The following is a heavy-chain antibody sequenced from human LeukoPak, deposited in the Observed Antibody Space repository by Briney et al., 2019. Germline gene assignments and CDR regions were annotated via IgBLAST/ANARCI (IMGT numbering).Heavy chain of an antibody. CDR2: ISGSGGTI. J-gene: IGHJ4*02. Sequence: GGSLRLSCAASGFTVSSYSINWVRQAPGKGLAWVSYISGSGGTIYYSDSVKGRFTISRDNAKNSLYLQMNSLRDEDTAVYYCARDLSGPRVYFDYWGQGTLVTVSS. V-gene: IGHV3-48*02. CDR3: ARDLSGPRVYFDY. D-gene: IGHD1-26*01. CDR1: GFTVSSYS.